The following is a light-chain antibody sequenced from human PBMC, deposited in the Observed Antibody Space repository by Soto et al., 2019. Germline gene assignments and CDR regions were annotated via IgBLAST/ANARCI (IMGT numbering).Light chain of an antibody. V-gene: IGLV2-23*02. CDR3: YSYAGSYIYYV. CDR1: SSDVGNYNL. J-gene: IGLJ1*01. CDR2: EVN. Sequence: SALTQPASVSGSPGQSIAISCTGTSSDVGNYNLVSWYQQHPGKAPRLMIFEVNKRPPGVSDRFSGSKSGNTASLTISGFQADDEADYYCYSYAGSYIYYVFGAGTKVTVL.